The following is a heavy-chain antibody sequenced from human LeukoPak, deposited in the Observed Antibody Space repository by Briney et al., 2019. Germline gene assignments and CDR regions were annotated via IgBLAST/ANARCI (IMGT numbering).Heavy chain of an antibody. D-gene: IGHD1-1*01. CDR2: INPDGSRE. V-gene: IGHV3-7*03. CDR3: AAWSDAPWNGGNY. CDR1: GFTFSTFW. Sequence: GGSLRLSCVTPGFTFSTFWMNWVRQAPGKGLEWVANINPDGSRERSVDSVKGRITISRDNAKNALYLQMSSLRAEDTAVYYWAAWSDAPWNGGNYWGQGTLVTVSS. J-gene: IGHJ4*02.